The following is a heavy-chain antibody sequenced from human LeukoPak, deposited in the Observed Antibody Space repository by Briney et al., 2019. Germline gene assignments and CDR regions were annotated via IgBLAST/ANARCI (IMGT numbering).Heavy chain of an antibody. J-gene: IGHJ4*02. CDR1: GYSISSGYY. CDR2: IYHSGST. Sequence: SETLSLTCTVSGYSISSGYYWGWIRQPPGKGLEWIGSIYHSGSTYYIPSLKSRLTISLDTSKDQFSLKLSSVTAADTAVYYCARHSSSWSPGPDYWGQGTLVTVSS. CDR3: ARHSSSWSPGPDY. V-gene: IGHV4-38-2*02. D-gene: IGHD6-13*01.